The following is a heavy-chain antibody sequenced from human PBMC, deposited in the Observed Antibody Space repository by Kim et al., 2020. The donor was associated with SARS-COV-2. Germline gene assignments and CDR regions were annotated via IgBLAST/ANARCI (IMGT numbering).Heavy chain of an antibody. Sequence: SVKVSCKASGGTFSSYAISWVRQAPRQGLEWMGRIIPILGIANYAQKFQGRVTITADKSMSTAYMELSSLRSEDTAVYYCASQITMVRGVITNYGMDVWGQGTTVTGSS. CDR3: ASQITMVRGVITNYGMDV. V-gene: IGHV1-69*04. J-gene: IGHJ6*02. CDR1: GGTFSSYA. CDR2: IIPILGIA. D-gene: IGHD3-10*01.